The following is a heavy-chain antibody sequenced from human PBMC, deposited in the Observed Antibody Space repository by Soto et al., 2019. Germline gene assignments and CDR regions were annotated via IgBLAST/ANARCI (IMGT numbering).Heavy chain of an antibody. J-gene: IGHJ6*02. CDR2: IYYSGST. CDR3: ARDSARYYYGSGKGYYYYYGMDV. V-gene: IGHV4-61*01. Sequence: SETLSLTCTVSGGSVSSGSYYWSWIRQPPGKGLEWIGYIYYSGSTNYNPSLKSRVTISVDTSKNQFSLKLSSVTAADTAVYYCARDSARYYYGSGKGYYYYYGMDVWGQGTTVTVSS. CDR1: GGSVSSGSYY. D-gene: IGHD3-10*01.